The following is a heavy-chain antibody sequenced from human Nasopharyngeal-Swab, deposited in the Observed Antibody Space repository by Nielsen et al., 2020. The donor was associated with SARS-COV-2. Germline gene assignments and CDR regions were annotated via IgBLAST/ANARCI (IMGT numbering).Heavy chain of an antibody. CDR3: ARVGDYGDYYYYGMDV. V-gene: IGHV3-33*01. CDR2: IWYDGSNK. D-gene: IGHD4-17*01. J-gene: IGHJ6*02. Sequence: GESLKISCAASGFTFSSYGMHWVRQAPGKGLEWVAVIWYDGSNKYYADSVKGRFTISRDNSKNTLYLQMNSLRAEGTAVYYCARVGDYGDYYYYGMDVWGQGTTVTVSS. CDR1: GFTFSSYG.